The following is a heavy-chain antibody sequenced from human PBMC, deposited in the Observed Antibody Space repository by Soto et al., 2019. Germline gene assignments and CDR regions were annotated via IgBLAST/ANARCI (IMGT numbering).Heavy chain of an antibody. J-gene: IGHJ4*02. V-gene: IGHV3-74*01. D-gene: IGHD5-18*01. Sequence: EVQLVESGGGLVQPGGSVRLSCAASGFTLSGYWMHWVRQVPGKGLVWVSRVNSDGSMTAYADSVKGRFTISRDNAKNTLYMQMNSVKADDTAVYYCARGKDQRNTQTYSYFDSWGQGTQVAVSS. CDR2: VNSDGSMT. CDR1: GFTLSGYW. CDR3: ARGKDQRNTQTYSYFDS.